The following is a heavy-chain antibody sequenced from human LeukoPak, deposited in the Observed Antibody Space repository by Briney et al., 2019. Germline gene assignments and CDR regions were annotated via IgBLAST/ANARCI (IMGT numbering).Heavy chain of an antibody. CDR1: GGSISSYY. J-gene: IGHJ4*02. D-gene: IGHD5-18*01. CDR3: ARDLRSYGFDY. CDR2: IYYSGST. V-gene: IGHV4-59*01. Sequence: SGTLSLTCTVSGGSISSYYWSWIRQPPGKGLEWIGYIYYSGSTNYNPSLKSRVTISVDTSKNQFSLKLSSVTAADTAVYYCARDLRSYGFDYWGQGTLVTVSS.